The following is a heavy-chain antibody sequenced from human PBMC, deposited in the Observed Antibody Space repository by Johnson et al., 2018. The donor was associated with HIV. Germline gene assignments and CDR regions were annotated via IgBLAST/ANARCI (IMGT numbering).Heavy chain of an antibody. Sequence: QVQLVESGGGLVQPGTSLRLSCEASGFTFSSYGMHWVRQAPGKGLEWAAVIWFDGSNKYYADSVKGRFTISRDNSKNTLYLQMNSLRAEDTAVYYWVREAAVDPKANDGFDFWGQGTMVTVSS. J-gene: IGHJ3*01. CDR1: GFTFSSYG. CDR2: IWFDGSNK. CDR3: VREAAVDPKANDGFDF. D-gene: IGHD5-12*01. V-gene: IGHV3-30*19.